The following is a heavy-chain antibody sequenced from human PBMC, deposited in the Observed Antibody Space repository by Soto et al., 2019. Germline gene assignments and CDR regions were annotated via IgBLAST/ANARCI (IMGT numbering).Heavy chain of an antibody. CDR3: ERVSVSSYHFDY. Sequence: EVQLVESGGGLVQPGGSLRLSCAASGFTFSSYWMHWVRQAPGKGLVWVSRINPDGSSTSYADSVKGRFTISRDNAKNTLYLHMNSLRAEDTAVYYCERVSVSSYHFDYWGQGTLVTVSS. CDR1: GFTFSSYW. J-gene: IGHJ4*02. D-gene: IGHD6-6*01. CDR2: INPDGSST. V-gene: IGHV3-74*01.